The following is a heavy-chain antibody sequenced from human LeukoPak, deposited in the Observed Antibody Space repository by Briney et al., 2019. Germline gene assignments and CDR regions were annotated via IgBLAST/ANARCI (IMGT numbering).Heavy chain of an antibody. CDR1: GFTLSTST. Sequence: GGSLRLSCAVSGFTLSTSTMTWVRQAPGKGPEWVAKMHEDGGEKYHVDSVKGRFTISRDNAKNSLYLRMDSLRVEDTAVYYCATGGALGGHFAHWGQGTLVTVSS. J-gene: IGHJ5*02. D-gene: IGHD1-26*01. CDR2: MHEDGGEK. CDR3: ATGGALGGHFAH. V-gene: IGHV3-7*01.